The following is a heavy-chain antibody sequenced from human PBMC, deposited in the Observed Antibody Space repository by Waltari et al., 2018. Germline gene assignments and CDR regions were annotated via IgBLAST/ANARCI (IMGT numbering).Heavy chain of an antibody. CDR2: IYHSGST. D-gene: IGHD1-26*01. CDR1: GYSISSGYY. J-gene: IGHJ4*02. CDR3: ARHGPSGSYGNFDY. V-gene: IGHV4-38-2*01. Sequence: QVQLQESGPGLVKPSETLSLTCAVSGYSISSGYYWGWIRQPPGKGLEWIGSIYHSGSTYYNPSLKSRVTISVDTSKNQFYLKLSSVTAADTAVYYCARHGPSGSYGNFDYWGQGTLVTVSS.